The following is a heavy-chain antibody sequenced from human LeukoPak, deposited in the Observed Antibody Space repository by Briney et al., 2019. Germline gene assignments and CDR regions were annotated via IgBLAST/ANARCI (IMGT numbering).Heavy chain of an antibody. CDR2: IFPGDSDT. CDR3: ARRCSSSTCGHDGFDI. J-gene: IGHJ3*02. D-gene: IGHD2-2*01. CDR1: GYSFTSYW. Sequence: GESLKISCKTSGYSFTSYWIGWVRQMPGKGLEWMGIIFPGDSDTRYSPSFQGQVNISADKSISTAYLQWSSLKASDTAMYYCARRCSSSTCGHDGFDIWGQGTMATVSS. V-gene: IGHV5-51*01.